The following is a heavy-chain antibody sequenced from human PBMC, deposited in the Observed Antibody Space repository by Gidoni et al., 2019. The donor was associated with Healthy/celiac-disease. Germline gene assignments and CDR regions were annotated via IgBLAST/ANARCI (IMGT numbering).Heavy chain of an antibody. J-gene: IGHJ4*02. V-gene: IGHV3-23*01. CDR2: ISGSGGST. D-gene: IGHD2-15*01. Sequence: EVQLLESGGGLVQPGGSLRLSCAASGFPFSSYAMCWVRQAPGKGLEGVSAISGSGGSTYYADSVKGRFTISRDNSKNTLYLQMNSLRAEDTAVYYCAKVQRVEMAYDYWGQGTLVTVSS. CDR1: GFPFSSYA. CDR3: AKVQRVEMAYDY.